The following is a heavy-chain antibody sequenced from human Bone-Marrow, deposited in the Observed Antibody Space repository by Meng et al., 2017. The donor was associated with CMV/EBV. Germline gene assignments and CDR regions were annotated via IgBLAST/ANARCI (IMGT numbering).Heavy chain of an antibody. V-gene: IGHV4-38-2*02. Sequence: SETLSLTCTVSGYSISSGYYWGWIRQPPGKGLEWIGSIYHSGSTYYNPSLKSQVTISVDTSKNQFSLKLSSVTAADTAVYYCARESSGGTHYFDYWGQGTLVTVSS. CDR1: GYSISSGYY. CDR2: IYHSGST. J-gene: IGHJ4*02. CDR3: ARESSGGTHYFDY. D-gene: IGHD2-15*01.